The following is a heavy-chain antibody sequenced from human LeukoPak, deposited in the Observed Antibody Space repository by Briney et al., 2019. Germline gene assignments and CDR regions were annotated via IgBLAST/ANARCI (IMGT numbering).Heavy chain of an antibody. CDR2: IFSGGTT. CDR1: GFTVSSKY. D-gene: IGHD3-22*01. Sequence: AGGSLRLSCAASGFTVSSKYMSWVRQAPGKGLEWVSVIFSGGTTFYADSVKGRFTISRDNSENTLYLQMNSLRAEDTAVYYCARESNSGYYLSYWGQGTLVTVSS. J-gene: IGHJ4*02. V-gene: IGHV3-66*01. CDR3: ARESNSGYYLSY.